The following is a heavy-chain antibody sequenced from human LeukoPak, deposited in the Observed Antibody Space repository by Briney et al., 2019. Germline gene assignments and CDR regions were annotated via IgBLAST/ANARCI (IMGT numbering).Heavy chain of an antibody. Sequence: GASVTVSFKASGYTFTSYGISWVRQAPGQGLEWMGWISAYNGNTNYAQKLRGRVTMTTDTSTSTAYMELRSLRSDDTAVYYCARDQGIVGANCWFDPWGQGTLVTVSS. J-gene: IGHJ5*02. CDR2: ISAYNGNT. V-gene: IGHV1-18*01. CDR3: ARDQGIVGANCWFDP. CDR1: GYTFTSYG. D-gene: IGHD1-26*01.